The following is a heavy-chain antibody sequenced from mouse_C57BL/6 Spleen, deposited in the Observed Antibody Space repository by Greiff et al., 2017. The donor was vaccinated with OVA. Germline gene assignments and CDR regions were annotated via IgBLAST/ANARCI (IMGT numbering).Heavy chain of an antibody. V-gene: IGHV1-18*01. D-gene: IGHD1-1*01. J-gene: IGHJ2*01. CDR2: INPNNGGT. Sequence: EVQLQQSGPELVKPGASVKIPCKASGYTFTDYNMDWVKQSHGKSLEWIGDINPNNGGTIYNQKFKGKATLTVDKSSSTAYMELRSLTSEDSAVYYCASLYYYGSSYYFDYWGQGTTLTVSS. CDR1: GYTFTDYN. CDR3: ASLYYYGSSYYFDY.